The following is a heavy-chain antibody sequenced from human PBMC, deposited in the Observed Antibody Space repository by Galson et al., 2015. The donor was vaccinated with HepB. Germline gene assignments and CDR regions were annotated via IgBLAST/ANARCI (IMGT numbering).Heavy chain of an antibody. D-gene: IGHD6-6*01. CDR3: AKTSIAAPNWFDP. Sequence: SLRLSCAASGFTFSSYGMHWVRQAPGKGLEWVSAISGSGGSTYYADSVKGRFTISRDNSKNTLYLQMNSLRAEDTAVYYCAKTSIAAPNWFDPWGQGTLVTVSS. J-gene: IGHJ5*02. CDR2: ISGSGGST. CDR1: GFTFSSYG. V-gene: IGHV3-23*01.